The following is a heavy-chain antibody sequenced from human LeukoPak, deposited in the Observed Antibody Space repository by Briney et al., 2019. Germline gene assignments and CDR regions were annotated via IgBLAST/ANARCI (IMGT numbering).Heavy chain of an antibody. CDR1: GFTFSSYS. CDR3: ARDGRDMVAFDI. D-gene: IGHD2-15*01. Sequence: PGGTLRLSCAASGFTFSSYSMNWVRQAPGKGLEWVSSISSSSSYIYYADSVKGRFTISRDNAKNSLYLQMNSLRAEDTAVYYCARDGRDMVAFDIWGQGTLVTVSS. CDR2: ISSSSSYI. J-gene: IGHJ3*02. V-gene: IGHV3-21*01.